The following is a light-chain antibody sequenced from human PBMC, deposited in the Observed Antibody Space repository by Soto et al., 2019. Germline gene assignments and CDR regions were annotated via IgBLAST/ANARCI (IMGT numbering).Light chain of an antibody. J-gene: IGKJ2*01. CDR3: QQLNSYPRT. V-gene: IGKV1-9*01. Sequence: DIQLTQSPSFLSASVGDRVTITCRASQGISSYLAWYQQKPGKAPKLLIYAASTLQSGVPSRFSGSGSVTEFTLTISSLQPEDFATDYCQQLNSYPRTFGQGTKLEIK. CDR1: QGISSY. CDR2: AAS.